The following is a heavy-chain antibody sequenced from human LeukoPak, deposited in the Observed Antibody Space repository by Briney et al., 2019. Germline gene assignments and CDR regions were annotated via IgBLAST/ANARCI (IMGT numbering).Heavy chain of an antibody. D-gene: IGHD5-18*01. CDR2: INAGNGNT. V-gene: IGHV1-3*01. Sequence: ASVKVSCKASGYTFTSYAMHWVRQAPGQRLEWMGWINAGNGNTKYSQKFQGRVTITRDTSASTAYMELSSLRSEDTAVYYCARVRGYSYLFDYWGQGTLVTVSS. CDR3: ARVRGYSYLFDY. CDR1: GYTFTSYA. J-gene: IGHJ4*02.